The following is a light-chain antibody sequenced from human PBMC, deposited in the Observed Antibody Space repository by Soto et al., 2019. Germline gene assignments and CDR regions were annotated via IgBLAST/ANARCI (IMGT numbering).Light chain of an antibody. CDR1: QSVSNNY. Sequence: EIVSTQSPGTLSLSPGERATLSGGASQSVSNNYLAWYQQKPGQHPWLLIYGASNRATGIPDRFSGSGSGTDFTLTISRLEPEDFAVYYCPQYGSSGTVGQGTKVEIK. V-gene: IGKV3-20*01. CDR3: PQYGSSGT. J-gene: IGKJ1*01. CDR2: GAS.